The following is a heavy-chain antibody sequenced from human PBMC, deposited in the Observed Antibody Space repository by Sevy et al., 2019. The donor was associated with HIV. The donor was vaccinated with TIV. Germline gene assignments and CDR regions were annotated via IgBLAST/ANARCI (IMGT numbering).Heavy chain of an antibody. V-gene: IGHV4-34*01. Sequence: SETLSLTCAVYGGSFSGYYWSWIRQPPGKGLEWIGEINHSGSTKYNPSLKSRVTISVDTSKNQFSLKLSSVTAADTAVYYCARGGIYDFWSCYYTGDYYYGMDVWGQGTTVTVSS. CDR1: GGSFSGYY. J-gene: IGHJ6*02. CDR3: ARGGIYDFWSCYYTGDYYYGMDV. CDR2: INHSGST. D-gene: IGHD3-3*01.